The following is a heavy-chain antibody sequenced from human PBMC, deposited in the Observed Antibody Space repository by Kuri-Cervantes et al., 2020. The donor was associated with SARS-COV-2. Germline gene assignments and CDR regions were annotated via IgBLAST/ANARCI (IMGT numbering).Heavy chain of an antibody. Sequence: NLSVTCAVSGGSLSGSSWSWIRQPPGKGLEWIGEINHIGSTNYNPSLKSRVTISVDTSKNQFSLKLSSVTAADTAVYYCAREYYYDSSGYYSTRYYYYYGMDVWGQGTTVTVSS. CDR3: AREYYYDSSGYYSTRYYYYYGMDV. J-gene: IGHJ6*02. V-gene: IGHV4-34*01. CDR2: INHIGST. D-gene: IGHD3-22*01. CDR1: GGSLSGSS.